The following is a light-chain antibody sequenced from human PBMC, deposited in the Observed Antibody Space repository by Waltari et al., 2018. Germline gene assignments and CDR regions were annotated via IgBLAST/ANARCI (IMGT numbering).Light chain of an antibody. CDR2: GQD. Sequence: SSELTQDPAVSVALGQTVGITCQGDSLRRYSASWYQQRPGQAPILILYGQDNRPSGIPDRFSGSTSGNTASLTITGAQAEDEADYYCLSRDTTSTRVFGGGTRLTV. J-gene: IGLJ3*02. V-gene: IGLV3-19*01. CDR1: SLRRYS. CDR3: LSRDTTSTRV.